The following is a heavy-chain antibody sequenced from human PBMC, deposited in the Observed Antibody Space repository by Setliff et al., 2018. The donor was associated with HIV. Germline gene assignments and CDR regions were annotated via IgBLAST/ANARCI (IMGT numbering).Heavy chain of an antibody. V-gene: IGHV3-7*01. J-gene: IGHJ6*03. CDR2: IKQDGSEK. Sequence: SCAASGFSFSSYWMSWVRQAPGKGLEWVANIKQDGSEKYYVDSVRGRLTISRDNAKNSLYLQMNSLRAEDTAVYYCARDATRGGDMDVWAKGTTVTVSS. CDR3: ARDATRGGDMDV. D-gene: IGHD2-15*01. CDR1: GFSFSSYW.